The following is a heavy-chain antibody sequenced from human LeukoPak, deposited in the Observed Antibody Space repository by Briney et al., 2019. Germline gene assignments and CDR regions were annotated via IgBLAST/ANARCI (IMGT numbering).Heavy chain of an antibody. CDR2: MNPNSGNT. CDR3: ARDRGVLRFLEWLGDYFDY. V-gene: IGHV1-8*01. Sequence: ASVKVSCKASGYTFTSYDINWVRQATGQGLEWMGWMNPNSGNTGYAQKFQGRVTMTRNTSISTAYMELSSLRSEDTAVYYCARDRGVLRFLEWLGDYFDYWGQGTLVTVSS. D-gene: IGHD3-3*01. CDR1: GYTFTSYD. J-gene: IGHJ4*02.